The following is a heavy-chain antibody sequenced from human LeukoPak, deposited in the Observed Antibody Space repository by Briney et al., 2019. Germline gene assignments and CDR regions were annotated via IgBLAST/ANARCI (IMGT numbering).Heavy chain of an antibody. V-gene: IGHV5-51*01. J-gene: IGHJ4*02. D-gene: IGHD3-16*01. Sequence: GESLKISCEGSGYSFTSYWIAWARQMPGKGLEWMGIVYPGDSDARYSPSFQGQVTISADKSISTAYLQWSSLKASDTAMYYCARRLQWGEFDYWGQGTLVTVSS. CDR3: ARRLQWGEFDY. CDR1: GYSFTSYW. CDR2: VYPGDSDA.